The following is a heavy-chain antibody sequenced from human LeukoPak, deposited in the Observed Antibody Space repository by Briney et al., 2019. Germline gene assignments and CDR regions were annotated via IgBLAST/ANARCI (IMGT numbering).Heavy chain of an antibody. J-gene: IGHJ3*02. CDR2: ISSNGGST. Sequence: GGSLRLSCAASGFTFSHYAMHWVRQAPGKGLEYVSAISSNGGSTYYANSVKGRFTISRDNSKNTLYLQMGSLRAEDMAVYYCARDLPPADAFDIWGQGTMVTVSS. V-gene: IGHV3-64*01. CDR1: GFTFSHYA. CDR3: ARDLPPADAFDI.